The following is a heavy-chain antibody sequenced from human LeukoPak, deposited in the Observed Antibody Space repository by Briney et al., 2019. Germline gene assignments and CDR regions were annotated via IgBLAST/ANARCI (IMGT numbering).Heavy chain of an antibody. CDR1: GASISGSDW. D-gene: IGHD2-2*01. Sequence: PSETLSLTCAVSGASISGSDWWSWVRQPPGKGLEWIGEIYHSGSTNYNSSLKSRVTISVGTSKNQFSLKLTSVTAADTAVYYCARRVGYCNSNSCPPFDYWGQGTLVTVSS. J-gene: IGHJ4*02. CDR2: IYHSGST. V-gene: IGHV4-4*02. CDR3: ARRVGYCNSNSCPPFDY.